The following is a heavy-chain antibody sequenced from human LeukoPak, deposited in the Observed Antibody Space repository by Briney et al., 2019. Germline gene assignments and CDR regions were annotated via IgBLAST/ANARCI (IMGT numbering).Heavy chain of an antibody. CDR1: GLTFSTYP. CDR3: AKDGGF. D-gene: IGHD6-25*01. CDR2: ISNSGDTT. J-gene: IGHJ4*02. V-gene: IGHV3-23*01. Sequence: PGGSLRLSCAASGLTFSTYPMTWVRQAPGKGLEWVSAISNSGDTTYYADSVKGRFTISRDNSKNTLYLQLSSLRAEDTAVYYCAKDGGFWGQGTLVTVCS.